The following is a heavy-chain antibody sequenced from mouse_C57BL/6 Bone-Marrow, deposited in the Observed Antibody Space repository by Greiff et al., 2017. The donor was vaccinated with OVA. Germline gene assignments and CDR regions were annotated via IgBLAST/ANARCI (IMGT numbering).Heavy chain of an antibody. CDR3: ARDYGSSQPYYYAMDY. D-gene: IGHD1-1*01. Sequence: EVLLVESGGGLVQSGRSLRLSCATSGFTFSDFYMEWVRQAPGKGLEWIAASRNKANDYTTEYSASVKGRFIVSRDTSQSILYLQMNALRAEDTAIYYCARDYGSSQPYYYAMDYWGQGTSVTVSS. CDR2: SRNKANDYTT. CDR1: GFTFSDFY. J-gene: IGHJ4*01. V-gene: IGHV7-1*01.